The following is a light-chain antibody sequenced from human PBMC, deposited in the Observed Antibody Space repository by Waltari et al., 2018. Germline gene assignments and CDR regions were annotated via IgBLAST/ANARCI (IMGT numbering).Light chain of an antibody. CDR1: RGNIANNY. Sequence: NFVLTLPHSVSESPGKTVIIPCTGSRGNIANNYAHRYHQRPGTAPPTVIYEDDRRPSGVPDRFSGSIDSSSNSASLTISGLETEDEADYYCQSFEATNQVVFGGGTKLTVL. V-gene: IGLV6-57*02. CDR3: QSFEATNQVV. J-gene: IGLJ2*01. CDR2: EDD.